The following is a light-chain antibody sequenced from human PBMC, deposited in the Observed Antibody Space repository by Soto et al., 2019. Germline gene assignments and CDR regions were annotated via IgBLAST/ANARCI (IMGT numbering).Light chain of an antibody. CDR2: AAS. CDR1: QSIRSW. CDR3: QQASSFTFT. Sequence: DIQMTQSPSTLSASVGDRVTITGRASQSIRSWLAWYPQTQGTAPNFXIYAASRLQSGVPSMFSGSGAGPDFTLTISSLQSEDAETDFCQQASSFTFTFGGGTKVDIK. V-gene: IGKV1-12*02. J-gene: IGKJ4*01.